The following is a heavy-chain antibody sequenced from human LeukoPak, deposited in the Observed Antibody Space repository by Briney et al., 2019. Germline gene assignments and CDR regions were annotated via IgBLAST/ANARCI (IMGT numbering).Heavy chain of an antibody. CDR2: ISSSSSYI. Sequence: GGSLRLSCAASGFTFSSYSMNWVRQAPGKGLEWVSSISSSSSYIYYADSVKGRFTISRDNAKNSLYLQMNSLRAEDTAVYYCARDTYDFWSGTTTSWFDPWGQGTLVTVSS. V-gene: IGHV3-21*01. J-gene: IGHJ5*02. D-gene: IGHD3-3*01. CDR1: GFTFSSYS. CDR3: ARDTYDFWSGTTTSWFDP.